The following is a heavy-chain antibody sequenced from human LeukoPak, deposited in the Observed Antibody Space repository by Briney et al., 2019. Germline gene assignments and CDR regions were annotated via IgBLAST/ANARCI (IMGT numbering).Heavy chain of an antibody. CDR1: GGSISTSSYS. D-gene: IGHD2-15*01. J-gene: IGHJ3*02. CDR2: IYDSGST. CDR3: ARDCSGGSCYGAFDI. V-gene: IGHV4-30-4*08. Sequence: PSETLSRTCSISGGSISTSSYSWGWIRQPPGKGLEWVGYIYDSGSTYYNPSLKSRITISVDTSENRFSLKLSSVTATDTAVYYCARDCSGGSCYGAFDIWGQGTMVTVSS.